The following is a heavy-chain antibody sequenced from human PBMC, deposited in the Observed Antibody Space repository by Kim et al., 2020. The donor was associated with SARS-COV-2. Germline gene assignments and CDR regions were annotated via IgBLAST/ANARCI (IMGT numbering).Heavy chain of an antibody. CDR3: ARPVVPAARYYYGMDV. CDR2: ISYDGSNK. D-gene: IGHD2-2*01. J-gene: IGHJ6*01. Sequence: GGSLRLSCAASGFTFSSYAMHWVRQAPGKGLEWVAVISYDGSNKYYADSVKGRFTISRDNSKNTLYLQMNSLRAEDTAVYYCARPVVPAARYYYGMDVWG. V-gene: IGHV3-30*04. CDR1: GFTFSSYA.